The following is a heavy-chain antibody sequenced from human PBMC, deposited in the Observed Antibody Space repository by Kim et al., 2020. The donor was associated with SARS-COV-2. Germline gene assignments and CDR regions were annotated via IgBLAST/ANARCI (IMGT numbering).Heavy chain of an antibody. Sequence: SETLSLTCTVSGVSISRYYWSWIRQSPGKGLEWIGYISDSGGPIHSPSLDSRFSISMEKSTNQMSLKVRSVTPEDSAVYFCARDGGRDSWLHPDWFDPWGQGLLVTVAA. J-gene: IGHJ5*02. V-gene: IGHV4-4*08. CDR1: GVSISRYY. CDR2: ISDSGGP. CDR3: ARDGGRDSWLHPDWFDP. D-gene: IGHD2-21*02.